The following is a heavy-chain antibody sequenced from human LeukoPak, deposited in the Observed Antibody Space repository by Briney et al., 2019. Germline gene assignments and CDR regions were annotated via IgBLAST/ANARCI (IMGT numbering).Heavy chain of an antibody. CDR2: INHSGST. Sequence: SETLSLTCAVYGGSFSGFYWSWIRQPPGKGLEWIGEINHSGSTNYNPSLKSRVTISVDTSKNQFSLKLSSVTAADTAVYYCARETYYYDSSGYYRFFDYWGQGTLVTVSS. V-gene: IGHV4-34*01. D-gene: IGHD3-22*01. CDR3: ARETYYYDSSGYYRFFDY. CDR1: GGSFSGFY. J-gene: IGHJ4*02.